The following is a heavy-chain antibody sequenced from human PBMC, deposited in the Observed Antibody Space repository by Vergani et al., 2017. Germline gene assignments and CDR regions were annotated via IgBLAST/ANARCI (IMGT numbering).Heavy chain of an antibody. Sequence: QVQLVQSGAEVKKPGSSVKVSCKASGGTFSSYAISWVRQAPGQGLEWMGGIIPIFGTANYAQKFQGRVTITADKSTSTAYMELSSLRSEDTAVYYCARTSHLEVTGYYPEDYYYGMDVWGQGTTVTVSS. CDR3: ARTSHLEVTGYYPEDYYYGMDV. V-gene: IGHV1-69*06. CDR1: GGTFSSYA. J-gene: IGHJ6*02. D-gene: IGHD3-9*01. CDR2: IIPIFGTA.